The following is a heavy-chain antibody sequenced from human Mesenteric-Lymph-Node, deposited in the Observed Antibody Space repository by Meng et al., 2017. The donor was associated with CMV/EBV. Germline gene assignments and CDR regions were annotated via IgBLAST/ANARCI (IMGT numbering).Heavy chain of an antibody. Sequence: GESLKISCAASGFTFSNYWMTWVRQAPGKGLEWVGRIRSKTDGGTTDYVAPVKGRFAISRDDSKNTLYLQMNSLKTEDTAVYYCATEIDYSNYVRRFDYWGQGTLVTVSS. CDR3: ATEIDYSNYVRRFDY. CDR1: GFTFSNYW. J-gene: IGHJ4*02. V-gene: IGHV3-15*01. CDR2: IRSKTDGGTT. D-gene: IGHD4-11*01.